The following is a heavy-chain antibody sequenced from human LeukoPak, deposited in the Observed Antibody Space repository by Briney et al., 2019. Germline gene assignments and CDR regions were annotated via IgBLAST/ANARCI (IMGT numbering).Heavy chain of an antibody. D-gene: IGHD1-7*01. CDR3: AKMGTTTTQTTHLDY. J-gene: IGHJ4*02. V-gene: IGHV3-53*01. CDR1: EFSVGSNY. Sequence: GGSLRLSCAASEFSVGSNYMTWVRQASGKGLEWVSLIYSGGSTYYADSVKGRFTIFRDDSKNTLYLQMNGLRADDTAVYYCAKMGTTTTQTTHLDYWGQGTLVTVPS. CDR2: IYSGGST.